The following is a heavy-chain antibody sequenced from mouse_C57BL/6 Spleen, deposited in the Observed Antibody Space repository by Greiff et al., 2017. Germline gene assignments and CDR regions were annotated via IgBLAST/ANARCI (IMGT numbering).Heavy chain of an antibody. CDR3: ERKGGIYYDYDGLDFDY. J-gene: IGHJ2*01. D-gene: IGHD2-4*01. CDR2: IDPNSGGT. CDR1: GYTFTSYW. V-gene: IGHV1-72*01. Sequence: VKLQQPGAELVKPGASVKLSCKASGYTFTSYWMHWVKQRPGRGLEWIGRIDPNSGGTKYNEKFKSKATLTVDKPSSTAYMQLSSLTSEDSAVYYGERKGGIYYDYDGLDFDYWGQGTTLTVSS.